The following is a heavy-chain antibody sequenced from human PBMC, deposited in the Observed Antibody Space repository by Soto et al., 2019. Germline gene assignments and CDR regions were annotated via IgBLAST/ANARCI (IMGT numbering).Heavy chain of an antibody. Sequence: PGGSLRLSCAASGFTFSSYGMHWVRQAPGKGLEWVAVISYDGSNKYYADSVKGRFTISRDNSKNTLYLQMNSLRAEDTAVYYCAKPSGGGYSYGYFDYWGQGXLVTVYS. CDR3: AKPSGGGYSYGYFDY. D-gene: IGHD5-18*01. V-gene: IGHV3-30*18. CDR1: GFTFSSYG. CDR2: ISYDGSNK. J-gene: IGHJ4*02.